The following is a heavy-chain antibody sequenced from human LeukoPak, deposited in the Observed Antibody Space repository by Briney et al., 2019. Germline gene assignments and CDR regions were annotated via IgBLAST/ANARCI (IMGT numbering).Heavy chain of an antibody. CDR1: GFTFSSYS. V-gene: IGHV3-21*01. CDR3: AREINDYGDYRYDY. J-gene: IGHJ4*02. D-gene: IGHD4-17*01. CDR2: ISSSSSYI. Sequence: GRSLRLSCAASGFTFSSYSMNWVRQAPGKGLEWVSSISSSSSYIYYADSVKGRFTISRDNAKNSLYLQMNSLRAEDTAVYYCAREINDYGDYRYDYWGQGTLVTVSS.